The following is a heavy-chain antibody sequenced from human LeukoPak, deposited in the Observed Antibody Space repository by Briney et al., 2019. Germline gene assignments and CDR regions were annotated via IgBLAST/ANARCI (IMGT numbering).Heavy chain of an antibody. CDR3: ARGLNYYGSGSQIYDY. V-gene: IGHV1-69*04. CDR2: IIPILGIA. J-gene: IGHJ4*02. D-gene: IGHD3-10*01. CDR1: GGTFSSYA. Sequence: SVKVSCKASGGTFSSYAISWVRQAPGQGLEWMGRIIPILGIANYAQKFQGRVTITADKSTSTACMELSSLRSEDTAVYYCARGLNYYGSGSQIYDYWGQGTLVTVSS.